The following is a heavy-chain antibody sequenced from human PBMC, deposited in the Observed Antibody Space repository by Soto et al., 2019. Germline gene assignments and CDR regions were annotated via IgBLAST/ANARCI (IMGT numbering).Heavy chain of an antibody. D-gene: IGHD2-15*01. Sequence: QVQLVESGGGVVQPGRSLRLSCAASGFTFSSYGIHWVRQAPGKGLEWVAVISYDGSNKYYADSVKGRFTISRDNSKNTLYLQMNSLRAEDTAVYYCAKDGEEYCSGGSCYSRGDYWGQGTLVTVSS. J-gene: IGHJ4*02. CDR1: GFTFSSYG. CDR3: AKDGEEYCSGGSCYSRGDY. CDR2: ISYDGSNK. V-gene: IGHV3-30*18.